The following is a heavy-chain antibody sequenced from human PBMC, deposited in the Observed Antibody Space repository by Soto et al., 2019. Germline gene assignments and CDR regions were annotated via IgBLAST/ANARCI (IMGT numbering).Heavy chain of an antibody. V-gene: IGHV3-30*18. CDR3: AKDRMGAGVRGYFDY. Sequence: ESGGGVVQPGKSLRFSCAGSGSTLGSYGMDWVRQAPGKGLEWVAVISNDGSKKYYADSVKGRFTISRDNSKNTLYLQMSSLRADDTAVYYCAKDRMGAGVRGYFDYWGQGTLVTVSS. CDR2: ISNDGSKK. J-gene: IGHJ4*02. CDR1: GSTLGSYG. D-gene: IGHD3-10*01.